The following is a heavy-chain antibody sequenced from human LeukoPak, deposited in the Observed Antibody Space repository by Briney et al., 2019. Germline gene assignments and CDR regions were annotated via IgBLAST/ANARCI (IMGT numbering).Heavy chain of an antibody. CDR3: ARYTANKSGYSFDY. J-gene: IGHJ4*02. CDR1: GYSISSGCY. CDR2: INHSGET. Sequence: PSETLSLTCAVSGYSISSGCYWSWIRQPPGKGLEWIATINHSGETYYNPSLKSRVTISVDTSKNQFSLKLSSVTAAGTAIYYCARYTANKSGYSFDYWGQGTLVTVSS. V-gene: IGHV4-38-2*01. D-gene: IGHD3-22*01.